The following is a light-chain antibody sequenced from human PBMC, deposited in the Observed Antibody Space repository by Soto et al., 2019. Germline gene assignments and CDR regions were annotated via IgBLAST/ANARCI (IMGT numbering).Light chain of an antibody. Sequence: QSALTLPASVSGSPGQSITISCTGTSSDVGGYNYVSWYQQHPGKAPKLMIYDVSNRPSGVSNRFSGSKSGNMASLTISGLQAEDEADYYCSSYSSSSTLVFGGGTKVTVL. CDR2: DVS. V-gene: IGLV2-14*01. CDR3: SSYSSSSTLV. CDR1: SSDVGGYNY. J-gene: IGLJ2*01.